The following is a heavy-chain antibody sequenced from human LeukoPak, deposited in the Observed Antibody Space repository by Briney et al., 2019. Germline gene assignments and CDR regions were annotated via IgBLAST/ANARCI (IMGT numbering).Heavy chain of an antibody. CDR2: MKSKTDGGTT. J-gene: IGHJ4*02. CDR1: GLTLSKAW. V-gene: IGHV3-15*07. Sequence: PGGSLRLSCAASGLTLSKAWMNWVRQAPGKGLEWVGRMKSKTDGGTTDYAAPVKGRFTISRDDSKNTLYLQMNSLKTEDTAVYYCAGGGGYWGLYYWGQGTLVTVSS. CDR3: AGGGGYWGLYY. D-gene: IGHD1-26*01.